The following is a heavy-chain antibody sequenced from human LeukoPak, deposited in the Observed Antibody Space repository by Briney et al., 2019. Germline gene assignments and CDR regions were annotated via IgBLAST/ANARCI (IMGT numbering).Heavy chain of an antibody. CDR2: IIPIFGTA. CDR1: GGTFSSYA. Sequence: ASVKVSCKASGGTFSSYAISWVRQAPGQRLEWMGGIIPIFGTANYAQKFQGRVTITADESTSTAYMGLSSLRSEDTAVYYCARDSSGWSNPSLWGQGTLVTVSS. V-gene: IGHV1-69*13. CDR3: ARDSSGWSNPSL. J-gene: IGHJ4*02. D-gene: IGHD6-19*01.